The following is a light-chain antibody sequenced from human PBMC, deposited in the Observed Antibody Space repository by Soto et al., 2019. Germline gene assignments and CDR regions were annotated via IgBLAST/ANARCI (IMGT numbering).Light chain of an antibody. CDR1: SSDVGGYNY. V-gene: IGLV2-8*01. J-gene: IGLJ1*01. Sequence: QPALTQPPSASGSPGQSVTISCTGTSSDVGGYNYVSWYQQHPGKAPKLMISEVSKRPSGVPDRFSGSKSGNTASLTVSGLQAEDEADYYCSSYAGSNNLGVFGTGTKLTVL. CDR2: EVS. CDR3: SSYAGSNNLGV.